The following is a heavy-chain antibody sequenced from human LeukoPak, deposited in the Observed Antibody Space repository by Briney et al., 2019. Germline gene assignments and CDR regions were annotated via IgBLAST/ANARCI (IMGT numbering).Heavy chain of an antibody. D-gene: IGHD3-3*01. CDR2: IYYSGST. J-gene: IGHJ6*03. Sequence: SETLSLTCTVSGGSISSYYWSWIRQPPGKGLEWIGYIYYSGSTNYNPSLKSRVTISVDTSKNQFSLKLSSVTAADTAVYYCARAPYYDFWSGHYYYYYYMDVWGKGTTVTVSS. CDR1: GGSISSYY. CDR3: ARAPYYDFWSGHYYYYYYMDV. V-gene: IGHV4-59*01.